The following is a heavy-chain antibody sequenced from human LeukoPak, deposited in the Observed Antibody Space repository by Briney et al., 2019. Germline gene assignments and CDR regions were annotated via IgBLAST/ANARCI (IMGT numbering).Heavy chain of an antibody. CDR2: ISSSGSTI. D-gene: IGHD1-1*01. J-gene: IGHJ4*02. CDR1: GFTFSDYY. V-gene: IGHV3-11*01. CDR3: ARYCTFRTCSGTKFDS. Sequence: KTGGTLRLSSAASGFTFSDYYMSWIRQAPGKGLEWGSYISSSGSTIYYTDSVKGRFTISRDNAKNSLYLQMNSLRAEETALYYCARYCTFRTCSGTKFDSWGPGTLVTVSS.